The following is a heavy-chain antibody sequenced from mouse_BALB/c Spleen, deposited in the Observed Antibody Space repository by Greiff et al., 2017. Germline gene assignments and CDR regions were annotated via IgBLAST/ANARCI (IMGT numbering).Heavy chain of an antibody. V-gene: IGHV1-80*01. CDR3: ARSSYEGAY. Sequence: QVQLKQSGAELVRPGSSVKISCKASGYAFSSYWMNWVKQRPGQGLEWIGQIYPGDGDTNYNGKFKGKATLTADKSSSTAYMQLSSLTSEDSAVYFCARSSYEGAYWGQGTLVTVSA. CDR2: IYPGDGDT. J-gene: IGHJ3*01. CDR1: GYAFSSYW. D-gene: IGHD1-1*01.